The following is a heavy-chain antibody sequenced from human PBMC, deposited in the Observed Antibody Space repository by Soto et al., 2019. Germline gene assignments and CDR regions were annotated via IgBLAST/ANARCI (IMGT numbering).Heavy chain of an antibody. Sequence: MQLVQSGPEVKKPGTSLKVSCKASGSGFISSGIQWVRQAHGQRLEWIGWIVVASGQTNYAQNFRGRVAITRETSTGTAYKELTGLTSEDTAVYFCSADRQDIGVGWWVWGQGTTVTVSS. J-gene: IGHJ6*02. CDR1: GSGFISSG. CDR3: SADRQDIGVGWWV. CDR2: IVVASGQT. V-gene: IGHV1-58*02. D-gene: IGHD2-15*01.